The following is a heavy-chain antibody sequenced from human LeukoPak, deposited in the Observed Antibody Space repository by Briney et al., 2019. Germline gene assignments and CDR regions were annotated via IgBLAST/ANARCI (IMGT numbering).Heavy chain of an antibody. Sequence: PGRSLRLSCAASGFTFSSYGMHWVRQAPGKGLEGVAVIWYDGSNKYYADSVKGRFTISRDNSKNTLYLQMNSLRAEDTAVYYCASPGGDYVGVDYYGMDVWGKGTPVTVSS. J-gene: IGHJ6*04. D-gene: IGHD4-17*01. V-gene: IGHV3-33*01. CDR2: IWYDGSNK. CDR3: ASPGGDYVGVDYYGMDV. CDR1: GFTFSSYG.